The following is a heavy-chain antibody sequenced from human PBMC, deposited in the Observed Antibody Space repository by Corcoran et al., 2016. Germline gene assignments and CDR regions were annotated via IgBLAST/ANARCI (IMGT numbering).Heavy chain of an antibody. Sequence: QVQLVQSGAEVKKPGASVKVSCKASGYTFTSYGISWVRQAPGQGLEWMGWISAYNGNTNYAQKLQGRVTMTTDTSTSTADMEMRSLRSDDTAVYYCARADCSGGSGYLFDYWGQGTLVTVSS. CDR1: GYTFTSYG. CDR2: ISAYNGNT. D-gene: IGHD2-15*01. CDR3: ARADCSGGSGYLFDY. J-gene: IGHJ4*02. V-gene: IGHV1-18*01.